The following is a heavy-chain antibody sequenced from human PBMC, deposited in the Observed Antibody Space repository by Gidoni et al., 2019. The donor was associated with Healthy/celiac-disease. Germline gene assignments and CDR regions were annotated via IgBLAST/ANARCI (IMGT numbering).Heavy chain of an antibody. CDR1: GCTCSRYS. CDR2: IRISSSYI. Sequence: EGQLVESGGGLVKTGGALRLSCAGSGCTCSRYSMNWVRRAPGKGLEWVSSIRISSSYIYYADSVKVRFTISRDNAKNSLYLQMNSLRAEDTSVYYCASRCSSTSCPGYYYYGMDVWGQGTTVTVSS. J-gene: IGHJ6*02. CDR3: ASRCSSTSCPGYYYYGMDV. V-gene: IGHV3-21*01. D-gene: IGHD2-2*01.